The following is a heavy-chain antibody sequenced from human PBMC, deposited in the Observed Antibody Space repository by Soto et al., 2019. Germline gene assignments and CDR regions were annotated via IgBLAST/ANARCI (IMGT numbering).Heavy chain of an antibody. CDR1: GGSISSGGYY. J-gene: IGHJ4*02. D-gene: IGHD2-2*01. CDR2: IYYSGST. Sequence: QVQLQESGPGLVKPSQTLSLTCTVSGGSISSGGYYWSWIRQHPGKGLEWIGYIYYSGSTYYNPSLKSRVTISVDTSKNQFSLKLSSVTAADTAVYYCARAWGYCSSTSCRTFDYWGQGTLVTVSS. CDR3: ARAWGYCSSTSCRTFDY. V-gene: IGHV4-31*03.